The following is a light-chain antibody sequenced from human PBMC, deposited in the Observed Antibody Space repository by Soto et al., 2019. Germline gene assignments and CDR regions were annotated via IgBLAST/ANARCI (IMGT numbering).Light chain of an antibody. V-gene: IGLV2-11*01. CDR1: SGDVGGYNY. CDR3: CSYAGSPRDV. J-gene: IGLJ1*01. CDR2: DVS. Sequence: QSALTQPRSVSGSPGQSVTISCTGTSGDVGGYNYVSWYQQHPGKAPKVMINDVSERPSGVPDRFSGSKSGNTASLTISGLQAEDEADYYCCSYAGSPRDVFGTGTKVTVL.